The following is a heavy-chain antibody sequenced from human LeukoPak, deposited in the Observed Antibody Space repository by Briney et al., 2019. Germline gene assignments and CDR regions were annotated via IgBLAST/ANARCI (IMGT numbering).Heavy chain of an antibody. Sequence: GGSLRLSCAASGFTFSSYTMNWVRQAPGKGLEWVSSISSSSSYIYYADSMKGRFTISRDYAKNSLYLQMNSLRADDTAVYYCARETYCSGGSCYKGNAFDIWGQGTMVTVSS. CDR1: GFTFSSYT. CDR2: ISSSSSYI. V-gene: IGHV3-21*01. D-gene: IGHD2-15*01. J-gene: IGHJ3*02. CDR3: ARETYCSGGSCYKGNAFDI.